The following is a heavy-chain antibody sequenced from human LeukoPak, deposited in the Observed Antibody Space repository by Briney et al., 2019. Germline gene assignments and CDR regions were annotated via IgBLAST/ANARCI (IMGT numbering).Heavy chain of an antibody. CDR2: INQDGNKI. CDR3: AKGMDV. J-gene: IGHJ6*02. CDR1: GFTFSSYW. Sequence: PGGSLRLSCAASGFTFSSYWMNWVRQAPGKGLEWVANINQDGNKIFYVNSVKGRFTISRDNAKNSVYLQMNSVRAEDTAVYYCAKGMDVRGQGTTVTVSS. V-gene: IGHV3-7*03.